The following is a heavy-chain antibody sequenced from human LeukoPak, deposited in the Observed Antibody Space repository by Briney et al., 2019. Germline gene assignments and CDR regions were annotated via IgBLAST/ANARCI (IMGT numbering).Heavy chain of an antibody. J-gene: IGHJ3*02. CDR1: GFTFSSYG. Sequence: PGGSLRLSCAASGFTFSSYGMHWVRQAPGKGLEGVAVISYDGSNKYYADSVKGRFTISRDNSKNTLYLQMNSLRAEDTAVYYCAKGDYGDYGGDAFDIWGQGTMVTVSS. V-gene: IGHV3-30*18. CDR2: ISYDGSNK. CDR3: AKGDYGDYGGDAFDI. D-gene: IGHD4-17*01.